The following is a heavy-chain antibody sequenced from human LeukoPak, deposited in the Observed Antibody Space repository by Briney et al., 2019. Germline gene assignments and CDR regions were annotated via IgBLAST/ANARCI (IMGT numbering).Heavy chain of an antibody. CDR2: IYYSGST. CDR3: ARVNYYDSSGFDY. J-gene: IGHJ4*02. V-gene: IGHV4-39*01. D-gene: IGHD3-22*01. Sequence: PSETLSLTCTVSGFSISSSSYYWRWIRQPPGRVLEWIGSIYYSGSTYYNPSLKSRVTISVDTSKNQFSLKLSSVTAADTAVYYCARVNYYDSSGFDYWGQGTLVTVSS. CDR1: GFSISSSSYY.